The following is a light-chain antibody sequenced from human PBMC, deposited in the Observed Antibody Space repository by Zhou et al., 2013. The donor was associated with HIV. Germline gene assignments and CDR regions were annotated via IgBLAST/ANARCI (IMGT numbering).Light chain of an antibody. J-gene: IGKJ1*01. CDR1: QSVSSNY. CDR2: GAT. V-gene: IGKV3-20*01. CDR3: QQYGSSPRT. Sequence: EIVLTQSPGTLPLSPGERATLSCRASQSVSSNYLAWYQQKPGQAPRLLMYGATNRATGIPDRFSGSGSGPAFTLSISRLEPEDFAVYYCQQYGSSPRTFGQGT.